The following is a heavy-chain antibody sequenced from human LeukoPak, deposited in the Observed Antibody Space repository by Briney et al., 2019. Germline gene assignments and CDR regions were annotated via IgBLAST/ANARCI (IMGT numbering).Heavy chain of an antibody. CDR2: SNDSGGT. CDR1: GGTFSGYY. V-gene: IGHV4-34*01. D-gene: IGHD1-26*01. CDR3: ARLPVIVGAALEYYYYYMDV. Sequence: SETLSLTCAVYGGTFSGYYWSWIRQPPGKRLEWVGESNDSGGTNYNPSLKSRVTISADRSKNQVSLKLTSVTAADTAVYYCARLPVIVGAALEYYYYYMDVWGQGTTVTVSS. J-gene: IGHJ6*03.